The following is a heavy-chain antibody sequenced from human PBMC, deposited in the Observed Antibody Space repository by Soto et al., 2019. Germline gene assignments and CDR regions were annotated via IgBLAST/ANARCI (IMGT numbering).Heavy chain of an antibody. Sequence: EVQLLESGGGLIQPGGSLRLSCAASGFSFSSYAMNWVRQTPGKGLEWVAGICGRGSADYAGSVKGRVTIYRDNTKNTLYLKKNSVSAADTALYQCAKEKDYDAVWWTYHDTSDYWGQGTLVTVSA. CDR2: ICGRGSA. D-gene: IGHD3-16*02. J-gene: IGHJ4*02. V-gene: IGHV3-23*01. CDR3: AKEKDYDAVWWTYHDTSDY. CDR1: GFSFSSYA.